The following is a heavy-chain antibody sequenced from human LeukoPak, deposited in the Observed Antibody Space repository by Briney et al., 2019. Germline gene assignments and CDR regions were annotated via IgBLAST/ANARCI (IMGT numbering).Heavy chain of an antibody. CDR1: GFTFSSYW. J-gene: IGHJ4*02. V-gene: IGHV3-7*01. D-gene: IGHD5-12*01. CDR2: MRQDGGEI. Sequence: PGGSLRLSCAASGFTFSSYWMSWVRQAPGKGLEWVANMRQDGGEIYYVDSVKGRFTISRDNAKNSLYLQMNSLRAEDTAVYYCARSGYNDYWGQGTLVTVSS. CDR3: ARSGYNDY.